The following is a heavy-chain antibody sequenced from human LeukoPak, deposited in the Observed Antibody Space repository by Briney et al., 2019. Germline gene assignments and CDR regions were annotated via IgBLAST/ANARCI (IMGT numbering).Heavy chain of an antibody. CDR1: GFTFSSYA. CDR2: ISGSGGST. Sequence: GGSLRLSCAASGFTFSSYAMSWVRQAPGKGLEWVSAISGSGGSTYYADSVKGRFTISRDNSKNTLYLQMNSLRAEDTAVYYCAKGEPTRGYSYGYMIDYWGQGTLVTVSS. V-gene: IGHV3-23*01. CDR3: AKGEPTRGYSYGYMIDY. D-gene: IGHD5-18*01. J-gene: IGHJ4*02.